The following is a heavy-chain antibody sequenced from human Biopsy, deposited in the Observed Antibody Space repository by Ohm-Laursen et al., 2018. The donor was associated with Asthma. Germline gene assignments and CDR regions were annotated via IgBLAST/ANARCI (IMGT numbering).Heavy chain of an antibody. CDR3: ARATVAAAGND. Sequence: SLRLSCTASGFTFRTYGMHWVRQTPVKGLEWLSSISYDGHNQHYADSVKGRFTISRDNSKNTVSLEMNSLRRDDTAVYFCARATVAAAGNDWGQGTLVTVSS. D-gene: IGHD6-13*01. CDR1: GFTFRTYG. J-gene: IGHJ4*02. V-gene: IGHV3-30*05. CDR2: ISYDGHNQ.